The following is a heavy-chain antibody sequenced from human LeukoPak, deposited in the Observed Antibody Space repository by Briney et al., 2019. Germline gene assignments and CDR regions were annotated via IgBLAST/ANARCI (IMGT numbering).Heavy chain of an antibody. CDR3: ARLTFDYGVFDY. J-gene: IGHJ4*02. V-gene: IGHV4-59*01. CDR1: GGSISGYY. CDR2: ISYSGST. Sequence: SETLSLTCTVSGGSISGYYWSWIRQPPGKGLEWIGYISYSGSTNYNPSLKSRVTISVDTSKNQFSLKLSSLTAADTAVYYCARLTFDYGVFDYWGQGTLVTVSS. D-gene: IGHD4-17*01.